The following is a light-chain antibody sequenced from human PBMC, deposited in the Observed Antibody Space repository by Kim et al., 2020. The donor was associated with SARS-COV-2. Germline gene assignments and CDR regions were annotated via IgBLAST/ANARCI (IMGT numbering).Light chain of an antibody. CDR2: GKN. V-gene: IGLV3-19*01. CDR1: SLRSYY. CDR3: NSRDSSGNSVV. J-gene: IGLJ2*01. Sequence: SYELTQDPAVSVALGQTVRITCQGDSLRSYYASWYQQKPGQAPVLVIYGKNNRPSGIPDRFSGSSSGNTASLTITGAQAEDEADYYCNSRDSSGNSVVFGGGTQLT.